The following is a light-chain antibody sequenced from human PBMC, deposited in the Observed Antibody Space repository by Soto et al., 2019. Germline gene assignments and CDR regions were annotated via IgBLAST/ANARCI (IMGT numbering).Light chain of an antibody. CDR1: QSVSSN. CDR3: QQYNNWPRT. V-gene: IGKV3-15*01. CDR2: GAS. Sequence: DRVMRQSPSTLSVSPGDRATLSCRASQSVSSNLAWYQQKPGQPPRLLIYGASTRATGIPARFSGSGSGTEFTLTISSLQSEDFAVYYCQQYNNWPRTFGQGTKVDIK. J-gene: IGKJ1*01.